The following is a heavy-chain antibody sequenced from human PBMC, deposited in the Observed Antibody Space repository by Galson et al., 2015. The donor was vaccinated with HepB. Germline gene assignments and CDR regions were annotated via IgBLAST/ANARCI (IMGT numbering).Heavy chain of an antibody. CDR3: APAHYHGMDV. CDR1: GFSFSSYS. Sequence: SLRLSCAVSGFSFSSYSMNWVRQAPGKGLEWVSYISTSSSTIYYGDSVKGRFTISRDNAKKSLYLQMDSLRDEDTAVYYCAPAHYHGMDVWGQGTTVTVSS. V-gene: IGHV3-48*02. CDR2: ISTSSSTI. J-gene: IGHJ6*02.